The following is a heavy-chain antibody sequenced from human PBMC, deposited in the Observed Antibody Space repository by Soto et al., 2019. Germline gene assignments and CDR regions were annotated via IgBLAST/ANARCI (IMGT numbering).Heavy chain of an antibody. CDR3: AREGYSSSWYPPGPTVWWYFDL. Sequence: EVQLVESGGGLVQPGGSLRLSCAASGFTFSSYAMHWVRQAPGKGLEYVSAISSNGCSTYYANSVKGRFTISRDNSKNTLYLQMGSLRAEDMAVYYCAREGYSSSWYPPGPTVWWYFDLWGRGTLVTVSS. CDR2: ISSNGCST. D-gene: IGHD6-13*01. V-gene: IGHV3-64*01. J-gene: IGHJ2*01. CDR1: GFTFSSYA.